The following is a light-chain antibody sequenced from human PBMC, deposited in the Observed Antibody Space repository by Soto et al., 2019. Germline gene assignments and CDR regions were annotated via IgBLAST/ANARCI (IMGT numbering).Light chain of an antibody. CDR1: SSNIGSKT. V-gene: IGLV1-44*01. Sequence: QSALTQPPSASGTPGQRVTISCSGSSSNIGSKTVNWYQQLPGTVPKLLIYNSYQRPSGVPDRFSGSKSGTSASLAISGLQSEDEADYYCAAWDASLNGYVFGAGTKVXVL. CDR3: AAWDASLNGYV. J-gene: IGLJ1*01. CDR2: NSY.